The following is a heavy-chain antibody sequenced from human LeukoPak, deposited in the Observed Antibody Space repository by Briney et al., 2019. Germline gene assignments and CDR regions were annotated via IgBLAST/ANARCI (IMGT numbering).Heavy chain of an antibody. CDR3: AREYSGYDDDAFDI. Sequence: SETLSPTCTVSGGSVSSGSYYWSWIRQPPGKGLEWIGYIYYSGSTNYNPSLKSRVTISVDTSKNQFSLKLSSVTAADTAVYYCAREYSGYDDDAFDIWGQGTMVTVSS. CDR2: IYYSGST. V-gene: IGHV4-61*01. CDR1: GGSVSSGSYY. J-gene: IGHJ3*02. D-gene: IGHD5-12*01.